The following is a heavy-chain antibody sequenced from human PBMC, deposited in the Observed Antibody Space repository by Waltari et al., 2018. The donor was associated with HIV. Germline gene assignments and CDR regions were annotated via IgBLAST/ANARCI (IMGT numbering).Heavy chain of an antibody. Sequence: QLQLQESGPGLVKPSETLSLTCAVSGGSIITRDYFWACVRQPPGKDLEWISTIYYTGTTNYNPSLKSRVTISVDTSTYQFSLRLNSVTAADTSVYYCARQRYSSGSYRGYFDPWGQGTLVSVSS. CDR1: GGSIITRDYF. CDR3: ARQRYSSGSYRGYFDP. J-gene: IGHJ5*02. CDR2: IYYTGTT. V-gene: IGHV4-39*01. D-gene: IGHD3-10*01.